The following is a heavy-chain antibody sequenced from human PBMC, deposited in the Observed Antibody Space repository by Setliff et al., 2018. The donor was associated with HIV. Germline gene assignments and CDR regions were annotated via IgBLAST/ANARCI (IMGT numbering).Heavy chain of an antibody. Sequence: PGGSLRLSCAASGFTFSTYRMNWVRQAPGKGLEWVSRVNSDGNWTTYADSVKARFTISRDNAQNTLYLQMNSLRSEDTAVYFCARDGMAVAADGFDIWGQGTMVTVSS. CDR1: GFTFSTYR. J-gene: IGHJ3*02. CDR2: VNSDGNWT. CDR3: ARDGMAVAADGFDI. V-gene: IGHV3-74*03. D-gene: IGHD6-19*01.